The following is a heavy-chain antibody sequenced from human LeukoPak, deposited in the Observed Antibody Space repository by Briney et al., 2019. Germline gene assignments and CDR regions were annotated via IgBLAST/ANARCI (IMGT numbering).Heavy chain of an antibody. V-gene: IGHV4-39*07. D-gene: IGHD1-1*01. Sequence: SETLSLTCTVSGGSISSSSYYWGWIRQPPGKGLEWIGSIYYSGSTYYNPSLKSRVTISVDTSKNQFSLKLSSVTAADTAVYYCARATGGNYDAFDIWGQGTMVTVSS. CDR1: GGSISSSSYY. J-gene: IGHJ3*02. CDR2: IYYSGST. CDR3: ARATGGNYDAFDI.